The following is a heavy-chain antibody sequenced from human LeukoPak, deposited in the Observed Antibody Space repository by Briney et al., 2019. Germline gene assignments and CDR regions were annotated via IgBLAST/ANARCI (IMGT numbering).Heavy chain of an antibody. J-gene: IGHJ6*02. CDR3: ARDQAENDSSGNYYNYGMDV. D-gene: IGHD3-22*01. CDR2: INGNGDT. Sequence: ASVKVSCKASGYTFSTYAIHWVRQAPGERLERMGWINGNGDTKYSQKFQGRVTITRDTSASTVYMELTSLRSADTAVYYCARDQAENDSSGNYYNYGMDVWGQGTTVIVSS. V-gene: IGHV1-3*01. CDR1: GYTFSTYA.